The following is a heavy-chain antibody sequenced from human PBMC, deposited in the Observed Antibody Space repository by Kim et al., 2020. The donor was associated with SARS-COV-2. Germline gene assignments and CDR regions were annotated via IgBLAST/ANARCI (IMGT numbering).Heavy chain of an antibody. CDR3: ARQYGSQLL. V-gene: IGHV4-39*01. J-gene: IGHJ4*02. CDR1: GGSISSTDNY. D-gene: IGHD1-26*01. CDR2: IYYSGGT. Sequence: SETLSLTCTVSGGSISSTDNYWAWISQPPGKGLDWIGSIYYSGGTSYNPSLKSRVTISVDTSKNQFSLRLTSVTAADTAVFYCARQYGSQLLWGQGTLVT.